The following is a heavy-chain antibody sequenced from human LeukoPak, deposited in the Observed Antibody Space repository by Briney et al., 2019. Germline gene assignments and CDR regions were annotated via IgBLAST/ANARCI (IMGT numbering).Heavy chain of an antibody. CDR2: IYYSGST. D-gene: IGHD3-22*01. CDR1: GGSISSGGYY. CDR3: AREWNCYDSSGYPGSIDY. Sequence: SQTLSLTCTVSGGSISSGGYYWSWIRQHPGKGLEWIGYIYYSGSTYYNPSLKSRVTISVDTSKNQFSLKLSSVTAADTAVYYCAREWNCYDSSGYPGSIDYWGQGTLVTVSS. J-gene: IGHJ4*02. V-gene: IGHV4-31*03.